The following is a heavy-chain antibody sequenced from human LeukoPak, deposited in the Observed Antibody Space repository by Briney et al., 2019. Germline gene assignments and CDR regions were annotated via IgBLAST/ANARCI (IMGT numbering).Heavy chain of an antibody. D-gene: IGHD5-18*01. J-gene: IGHJ3*02. CDR2: ISSSSSYI. Sequence: GGSLRLSCAASGFTFSSYSMNWVRQAPGKGLEWVSSISSSSSYIYYADSVKGRFTISRDNAKNSLYLQMNSLRAEDTAVYYCARDDEQLWNAFDIWGQGTMVTVSS. CDR3: ARDDEQLWNAFDI. V-gene: IGHV3-21*01. CDR1: GFTFSSYS.